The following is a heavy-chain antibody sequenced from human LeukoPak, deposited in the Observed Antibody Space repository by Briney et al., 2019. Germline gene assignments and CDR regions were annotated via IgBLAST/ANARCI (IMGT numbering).Heavy chain of an antibody. CDR3: AKESYIAAFPDY. D-gene: IGHD6-13*01. V-gene: IGHV3-30*02. CDR1: GFTFKKYW. CDR2: IRYDGSNK. Sequence: PGGSLRLSCAASGFTFKKYWMNWVRQAPGKGLEWVAFIRYDGSNKYYADSVKGRFTISRDNSKNTLYLQMNSLRAEDTAVYYCAKESYIAAFPDYWGQGTLVTVSS. J-gene: IGHJ4*02.